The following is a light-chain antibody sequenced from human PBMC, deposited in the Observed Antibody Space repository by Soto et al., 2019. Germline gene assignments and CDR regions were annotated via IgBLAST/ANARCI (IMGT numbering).Light chain of an antibody. J-gene: IGLJ2*01. CDR1: SSDVGSYNL. CDR2: EVS. V-gene: IGLV2-23*02. Sequence: QTVVTQPASVSGSPGQSITISCTGTSSDVGSYNLVSWYLQHPGKAPKLMIYEVSKRPSGVSNRFSGSKSGNTASLTISGLQADDEADYYCCSYAGSSTLVFGGGTKLTVL. CDR3: CSYAGSSTLV.